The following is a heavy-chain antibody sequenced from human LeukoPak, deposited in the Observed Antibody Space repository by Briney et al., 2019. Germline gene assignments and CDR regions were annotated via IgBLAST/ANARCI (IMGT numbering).Heavy chain of an antibody. D-gene: IGHD4-23*01. Sequence: GESLKISCEGSGYTFTDYWIGWVRQMPGKGLEWMGIIYCDGSKTRYSPSFRGQVIISVDKSITTAYLQWSSLKASDTAMYYCASLGAFVFDGTVVTRPLDFWGQGSLVTVSS. CDR2: IYCDGSKT. J-gene: IGHJ4*02. V-gene: IGHV5-51*01. CDR3: ASLGAFVFDGTVVTRPLDF. CDR1: GYTFTDYW.